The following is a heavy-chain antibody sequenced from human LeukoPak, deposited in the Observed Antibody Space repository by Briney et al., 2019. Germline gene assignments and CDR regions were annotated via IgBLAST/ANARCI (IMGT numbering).Heavy chain of an antibody. J-gene: IGHJ6*02. CDR3: ARQPPQYYGMDV. Sequence: SSQTLSLTCTVSGGSISSGSYYWSWIRQPAGKGLEWIGRIYTSGSTNYNPSLKSRVTISVDTSKNQFSLKLTSVTAADTAVYYCARQPPQYYGMDVWGQGTTVTVSS. D-gene: IGHD1-14*01. CDR2: IYTSGST. CDR1: GGSISSGSYY. V-gene: IGHV4-61*02.